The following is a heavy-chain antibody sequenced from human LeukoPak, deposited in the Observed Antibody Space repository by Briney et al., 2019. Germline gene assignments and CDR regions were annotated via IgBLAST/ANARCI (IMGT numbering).Heavy chain of an antibody. Sequence: ASANISCKASGYTITGYYMHWLLPAPGQGLKKMGWINPNSGGTNYAQKFQGRVTSTRDTSISTAYMELSRLTSDDTAVYYCARRREAGREPVEYWGPGTLVTVSS. CDR1: GYTITGYY. D-gene: IGHD1-26*01. J-gene: IGHJ4*02. CDR3: ARRREAGREPVEY. V-gene: IGHV1-2*01. CDR2: INPNSGGT.